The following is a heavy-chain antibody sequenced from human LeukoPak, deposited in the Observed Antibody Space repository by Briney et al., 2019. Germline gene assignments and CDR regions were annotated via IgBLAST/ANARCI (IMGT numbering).Heavy chain of an antibody. CDR2: INPNSGGT. CDR1: GYTFTGYY. J-gene: IGHJ5*02. CDR3: ARGTDSFRGPYNWFDP. Sequence: GASVKVSCKASGYTFTGYYMHWVRQAPGQGLEWMGWINPNSGGTNYAQKFQGRVTMTRDTSISTAYMELSRLRSDDTAVYYCARGTDSFRGPYNWFDPWGQGTLVTVSS. D-gene: IGHD3-10*01. V-gene: IGHV1-2*02.